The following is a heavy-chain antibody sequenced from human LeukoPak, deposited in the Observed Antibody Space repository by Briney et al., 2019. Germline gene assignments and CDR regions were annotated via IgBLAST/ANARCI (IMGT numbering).Heavy chain of an antibody. CDR2: INSDGSIT. D-gene: IGHD2-2*01. J-gene: IGHJ4*02. Sequence: GGSLRLSCAASGFTFSSYWMHWVRQAPGKGLVWVSRINSDGSITTYADSVRGRFTISRDNAKSSLYLQMNSLRAEDTAVYYCASSTQISKYADYWGQGALVTVSS. CDR3: ASSTQISKYADY. CDR1: GFTFSSYW. V-gene: IGHV3-74*01.